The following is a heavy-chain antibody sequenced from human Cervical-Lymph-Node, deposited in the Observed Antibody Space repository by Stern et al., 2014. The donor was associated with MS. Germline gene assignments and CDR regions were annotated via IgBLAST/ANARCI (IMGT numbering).Heavy chain of an antibody. D-gene: IGHD6-13*01. CDR1: GFTFSDSY. CDR2: IDSSASVK. V-gene: IGHV3-11*01. CDR3: AKGRGSSWYEH. Sequence: MQLVESGGGLVKPGGSLRLSCTASGFTFSDSYISWIRQAPGKGLEWVSYIDSSASVKFYADSVKGRFTISRDNAKNSLYLQMNSLRAEDTALYYCAKGRGSSWYEHWGQGTLVTVSS. J-gene: IGHJ5*02.